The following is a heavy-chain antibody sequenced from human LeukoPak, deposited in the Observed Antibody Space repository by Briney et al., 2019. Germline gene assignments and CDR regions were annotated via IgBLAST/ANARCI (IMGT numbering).Heavy chain of an antibody. Sequence: GGSLRLSCAASGFTFSSYAMHWVRQAPGKGLEWVAVISYDGSNKYYADSVRGRFTISRDNSKNTLYLQMNSLRAEDTAVYYCARDLRAVWDYWGQGTLVTVSS. CDR1: GFTFSSYA. CDR2: ISYDGSNK. J-gene: IGHJ4*02. D-gene: IGHD2-8*01. V-gene: IGHV3-30*01. CDR3: ARDLRAVWDY.